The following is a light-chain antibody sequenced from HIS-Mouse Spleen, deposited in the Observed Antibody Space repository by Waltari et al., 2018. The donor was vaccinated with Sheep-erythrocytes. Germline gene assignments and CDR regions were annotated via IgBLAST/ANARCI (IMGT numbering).Light chain of an antibody. Sequence: DIQMTQSPSSLSASVGDRVTITCQASQDISNYLNWYQQKPGKDPKLLIYDASNLETGVPSRFSGSVSGTDFTFTISSLQPEDIATYYCQQYDNLLTFGGGTKVEIK. CDR1: QDISNY. J-gene: IGKJ4*01. CDR2: DAS. V-gene: IGKV1-33*01. CDR3: QQYDNLLT.